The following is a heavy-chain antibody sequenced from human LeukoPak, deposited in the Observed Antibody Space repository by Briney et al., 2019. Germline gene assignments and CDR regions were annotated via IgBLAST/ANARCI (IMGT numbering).Heavy chain of an antibody. CDR1: GGSISSSSYY. CDR2: IYYSGST. Sequence: SETLSLTCTVSGGSISSSSYYWGWIRQPPGKGLEWIGSIYYSGSTYYNPSLKSRVTISVDTSKNQFSLKLSSVTAADTAVYYCARTARFRDYFDYWGQGTLVTVSS. CDR3: ARTARFRDYFDY. D-gene: IGHD5-18*01. J-gene: IGHJ4*02. V-gene: IGHV4-39*07.